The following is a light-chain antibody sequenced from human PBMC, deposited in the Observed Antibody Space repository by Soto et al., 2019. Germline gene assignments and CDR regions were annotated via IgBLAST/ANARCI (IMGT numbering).Light chain of an antibody. CDR1: QDIRTW. J-gene: IGKJ5*01. V-gene: IGKV1-12*02. Sequence: DIQMTQSPSSVSASVGDRVTISCRASQDIRTWVAWYQQKAGKAPRLLINAAVSLQSGVPSRFSGSASGTDFTLTISSLQPEDFATYYCQQAHTFPSTVGQGTRLEIK. CDR3: QQAHTFPST. CDR2: AAV.